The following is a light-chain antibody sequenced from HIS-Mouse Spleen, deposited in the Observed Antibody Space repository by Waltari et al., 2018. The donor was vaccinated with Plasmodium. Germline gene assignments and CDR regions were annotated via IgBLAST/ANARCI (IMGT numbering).Light chain of an antibody. CDR3: KQYNNSSFT. V-gene: IGKV3-15*01. CDR1: QSVSSN. J-gene: IGKJ3*01. Sequence: ELVMTQSPATLSVSPGERATLSCRASQSVSSNLARYQQKPGQSPRLLIYGASTRATGIPDRFSGSGSGTEFTLTISRLQSEDFAVYYCKQYNNSSFTFGPGTKVDIK. CDR2: GAS.